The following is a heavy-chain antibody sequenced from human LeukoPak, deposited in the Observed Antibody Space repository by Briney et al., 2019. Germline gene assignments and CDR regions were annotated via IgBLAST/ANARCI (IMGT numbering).Heavy chain of an antibody. V-gene: IGHV1-24*01. J-gene: IGHJ6*03. CDR1: GYTLTELS. CDR2: FDPEDGET. Sequence: AASVKVSCKVSGYTLTELSMHWVRQAPGKGLEWMGGFDPEDGETIYAQKFQGRVTMTEDTSTDTAYMELSSLRSEDTAVYYCARVVPNCSSTSCYKYYYYYYYMDVWGKGTTVTVSS. D-gene: IGHD2-2*01. CDR3: ARVVPNCSSTSCYKYYYYYYYMDV.